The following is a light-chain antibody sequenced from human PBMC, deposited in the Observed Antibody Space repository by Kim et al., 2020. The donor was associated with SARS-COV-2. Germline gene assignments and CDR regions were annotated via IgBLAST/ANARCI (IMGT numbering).Light chain of an antibody. J-gene: IGKJ1*01. CDR1: RDIGDH. Sequence: TSLGDRVTITCRAVRDIGDHLAWYQQKPGRPPKLLIYDASALHSGVPSRFSGSGSGTEFTLTISSLQPEAVATYYCQKFNAAPRTFGQGTKVDIK. CDR3: QKFNAAPRT. V-gene: IGKV1-27*01. CDR2: DAS.